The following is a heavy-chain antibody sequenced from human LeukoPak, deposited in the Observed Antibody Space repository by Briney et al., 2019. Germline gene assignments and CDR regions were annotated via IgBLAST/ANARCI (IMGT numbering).Heavy chain of an antibody. V-gene: IGHV1-2*02. J-gene: IGHJ4*02. CDR3: AQAATDY. D-gene: IGHD6-25*01. CDR2: INPNSGAP. Sequence: ASVKVSCKASGHTFTGYYIHWVRQASGQGLEWMGWINPNSGAPNYAQKFQGRVTMTRDTSISTAYMELTRLRSDDTAVYYCAQAATDYWGQGTLVTVSS. CDR1: GHTFTGYY.